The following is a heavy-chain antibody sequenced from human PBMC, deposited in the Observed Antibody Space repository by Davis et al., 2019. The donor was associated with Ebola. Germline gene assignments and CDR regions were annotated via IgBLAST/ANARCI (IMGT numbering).Heavy chain of an antibody. V-gene: IGHV4-59*01. D-gene: IGHD1-1*01. CDR1: GGSISSYY. CDR3: ARDSPLAGTQYFDY. J-gene: IGHJ4*02. Sequence: MPSETLSLTCTVSGGSISSYYWSWIRQPPGKGLEWIGYIYYSGSTNYNPSLKSRVTISVDTSKNQFSLKLSSVTAEDTAVYYCARDSPLAGTQYFDYWGQGTLVTVSS. CDR2: IYYSGST.